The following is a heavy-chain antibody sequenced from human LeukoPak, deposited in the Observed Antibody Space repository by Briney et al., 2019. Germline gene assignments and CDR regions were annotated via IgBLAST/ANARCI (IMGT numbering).Heavy chain of an antibody. Sequence: GGSLRLSCAASGFTFTRFAMYWVRQAPGKGLEWVALISYDGSNKYYADYVKGRFTISRDNSKNTVYLQMNSPRAEDTAVYYCARVGGDVLSGHRTGYYYAMDVWGQGTTVTVSS. CDR1: GFTFTRFA. CDR2: ISYDGSNK. D-gene: IGHD3-3*01. J-gene: IGHJ6*02. CDR3: ARVGGDVLSGHRTGYYYAMDV. V-gene: IGHV3-30*04.